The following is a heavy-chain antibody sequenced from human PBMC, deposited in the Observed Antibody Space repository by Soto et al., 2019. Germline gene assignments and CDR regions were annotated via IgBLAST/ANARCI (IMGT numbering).Heavy chain of an antibody. CDR2: IWYDGSNK. J-gene: IGHJ6*02. D-gene: IGHD1-1*01. V-gene: IGHV3-33*01. CDR1: GFTFSSYG. Sequence: QVQLVASGGGVGQPGRSLRLSCAASGFTFSSYGMHWVRQAPGKGLEWVAVIWYDGSNKYYADSVKGRFTISRDNSKNTLYLQMNSLRAEDTAVYYCAREVRDGMGYYGMDVWGQGTTVTVSS. CDR3: AREVRDGMGYYGMDV.